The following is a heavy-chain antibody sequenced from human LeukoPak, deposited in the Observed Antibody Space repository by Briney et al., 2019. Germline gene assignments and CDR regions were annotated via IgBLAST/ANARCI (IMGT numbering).Heavy chain of an antibody. Sequence: GGSLRLSCAASGFTFDDYAMHWVRQAPGKGLEWVSGISWNSGSIGYADSVKGRFTISRDNAKSSLYLQMNSLRAEDTALYYCAKDAISSLAAAGTNSEGFNWFDPWGQGTLVTVSS. J-gene: IGHJ5*02. CDR3: AKDAISSLAAAGTNSEGFNWFDP. CDR2: ISWNSGSI. V-gene: IGHV3-9*01. CDR1: GFTFDDYA. D-gene: IGHD6-13*01.